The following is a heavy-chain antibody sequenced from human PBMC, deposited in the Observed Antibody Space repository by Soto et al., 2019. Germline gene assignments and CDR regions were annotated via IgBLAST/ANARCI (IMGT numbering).Heavy chain of an antibody. CDR1: GGSITGYY. CDR3: ARHSYYSNPLRFDP. V-gene: IGHV4-59*08. CDR2: IYYSGST. J-gene: IGHJ5*02. Sequence: QVQLQESGPGLVQPSETLSLTCTVSGGSITGYYWSWIRQPPGKGPKWIGNIYYSGSTNYNPSLKSRVTISVDTSKNQFSLRLSSVTAAETAVYYCARHSYYSNPLRFDPWGQGTLVTVSS. D-gene: IGHD4-4*01.